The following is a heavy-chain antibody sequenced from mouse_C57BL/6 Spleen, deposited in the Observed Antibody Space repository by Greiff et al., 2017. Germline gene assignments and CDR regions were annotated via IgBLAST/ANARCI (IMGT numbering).Heavy chain of an antibody. CDR3: TADYYGSSYGYFDV. J-gene: IGHJ1*03. Sequence: EVKLMESGGGLVQPGGSMKLSCVASGFTFSNYWMNWVRQSPEKGLEWVAQIRLKSDNHATHYAESVKGRFTISRDDSKSSVYLQMNNLRAEDTGIYYCTADYYGSSYGYFDVWGTGTTVTVSS. D-gene: IGHD1-1*01. V-gene: IGHV6-3*01. CDR2: IRLKSDNHAT. CDR1: GFTFSNYW.